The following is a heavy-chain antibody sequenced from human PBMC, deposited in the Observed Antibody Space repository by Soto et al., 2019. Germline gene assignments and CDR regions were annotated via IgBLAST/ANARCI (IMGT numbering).Heavy chain of an antibody. CDR2: IKQDGSEK. CDR3: ARDRWGVVVAATPGNDAFDI. CDR1: GFTFSSYW. Sequence: PGGSLRLSCAASGFTFSSYWMSWVRQAPGKGLEWVANIKQDGSEKYYVDSVKGRFTISRDNAKNSLYLQMNSLRAEDTAVYYCARDRWGVVVAATPGNDAFDIWAKGQWSPSPQ. J-gene: IGHJ3*02. V-gene: IGHV3-7*01. D-gene: IGHD2-15*01.